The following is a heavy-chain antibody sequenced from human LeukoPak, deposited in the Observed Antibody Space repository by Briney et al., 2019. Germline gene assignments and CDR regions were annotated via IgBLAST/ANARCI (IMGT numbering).Heavy chain of an antibody. V-gene: IGHV1-46*01. D-gene: IGHD6-13*01. CDR3: ARGGIDY. CDR2: LNPSGGSA. Sequence: ASVKVSCKASGYTFTTYYMHWVRQVPGQGLEWMGVLNPSGGSASYAQNFQGRVTMTRDTSTSTVYMELSSLRSEDTAVYYCARGGIDYWGQGTLVTVSS. J-gene: IGHJ4*02. CDR1: GYTFTTYY.